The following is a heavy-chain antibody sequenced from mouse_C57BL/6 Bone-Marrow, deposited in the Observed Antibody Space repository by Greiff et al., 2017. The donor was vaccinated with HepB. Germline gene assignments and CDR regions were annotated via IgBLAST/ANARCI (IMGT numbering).Heavy chain of an antibody. CDR2: ISYDGSN. J-gene: IGHJ2*01. Sequence: ESGPGLVKPSQSLSLTCSVTGYSITSGYYWNWIRQFPGNKLEWMGYISYDGSNNYNPSLKNRISITRDTSKNQFFLKLNSVTTEDTATYYCARDGAVGDFDYWGQGTTLTVSS. D-gene: IGHD1-1*01. V-gene: IGHV3-6*01. CDR1: GYSITSGYY. CDR3: ARDGAVGDFDY.